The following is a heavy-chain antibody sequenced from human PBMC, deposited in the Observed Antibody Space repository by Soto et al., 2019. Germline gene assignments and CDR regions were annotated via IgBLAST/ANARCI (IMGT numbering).Heavy chain of an antibody. Sequence: QVQLVESGGGVVQPGRSLRLSCAASGFTFSSYGMHWVRQAPGKGLEWVAVISYDGSNKYYADSVKGRFTISRDNSKNTLYLQMNSLRAEDTAVYYCASSQWLTYYYGMDVWGQGTTVTVSS. D-gene: IGHD6-19*01. CDR2: ISYDGSNK. CDR3: ASSQWLTYYYGMDV. V-gene: IGHV3-30*03. J-gene: IGHJ6*02. CDR1: GFTFSSYG.